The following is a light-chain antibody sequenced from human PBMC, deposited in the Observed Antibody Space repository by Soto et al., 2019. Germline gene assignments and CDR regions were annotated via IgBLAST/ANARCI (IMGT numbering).Light chain of an antibody. CDR2: DVS. J-gene: IGLJ1*01. Sequence: QSALTQPASVSGSPGQSVTISCTGNSSDVGGYDFVSWHQQHPGKAPKRLIYDVSNRPSGVSNRFSGSKSGNTASLTISGLQAEDEADYYCSSYTSSSTSYVYGTGTKLTVL. CDR3: SSYTSSSTSYV. CDR1: SSDVGGYDF. V-gene: IGLV2-14*01.